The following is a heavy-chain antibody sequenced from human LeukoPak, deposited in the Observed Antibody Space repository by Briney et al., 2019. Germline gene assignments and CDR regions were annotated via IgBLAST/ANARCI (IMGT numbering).Heavy chain of an antibody. CDR3: ARDAGNSGYGCDL. Sequence: GGSLRLSCAASGFIFSQYSMNWVRQAPGKGLEWVSHIRSSSETFYADSVKGRFTISRDNTRNSLYLQMNNLRGEDTAIYYCARDAGNSGYGCDLWGQGTLVTVSS. CDR2: IRSSSET. CDR1: GFIFSQYS. D-gene: IGHD5-12*01. J-gene: IGHJ5*02. V-gene: IGHV3-48*01.